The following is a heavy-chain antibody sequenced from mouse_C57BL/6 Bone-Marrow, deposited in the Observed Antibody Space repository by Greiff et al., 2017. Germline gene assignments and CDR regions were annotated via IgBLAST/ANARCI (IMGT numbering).Heavy chain of an antibody. V-gene: IGHV5-17*01. CDR3: ARRSYGSSYDAMDY. Sequence: EVKLMESGGGLVKPGGSLKLSCAASGFTFSDYGMHWVRQAPEKGLEWVAYISSGSSTIYYADTVKGRFTISRDNAKNTLFLQMTSLRSEDTAMYYCARRSYGSSYDAMDYWGQGTSVTVSS. J-gene: IGHJ4*01. CDR2: ISSGSSTI. D-gene: IGHD1-1*01. CDR1: GFTFSDYG.